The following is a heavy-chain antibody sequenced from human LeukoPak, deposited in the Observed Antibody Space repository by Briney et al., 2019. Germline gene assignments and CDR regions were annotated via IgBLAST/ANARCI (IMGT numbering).Heavy chain of an antibody. CDR2: ISDSGGST. Sequence: QPGGSLRLSCAASGFTFSSYAMSWVRQAPGKGLEWVSAISDSGGSTYYAASVRGRFTISRDNSKNTLYLQLNSLRAEDTAVYYCAKNDLALSQRPRYHFDYWGQGTLVTVSS. V-gene: IGHV3-23*01. CDR3: AKNDLALSQRPRYHFDY. CDR1: GFTFSSYA. J-gene: IGHJ4*02. D-gene: IGHD6-25*01.